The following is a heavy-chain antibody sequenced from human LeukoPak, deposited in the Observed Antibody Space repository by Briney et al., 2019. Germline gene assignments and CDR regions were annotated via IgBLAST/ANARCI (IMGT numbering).Heavy chain of an antibody. CDR2: MNPNSGNT. CDR1: GYTFTSYD. D-gene: IGHD6-6*01. J-gene: IGHJ6*03. V-gene: IGHV1-8*03. Sequence: ASVKVSCKASGYTFTSYDINWLRQAPGQGLEWMGWMNPNSGNTGYAQKFQGRVTITRNTSISTAYMELSSLRSEDTAVYYCARGKRAPPNYYYMDVWGKGTTVTVSS. CDR3: ARGKRAPPNYYYMDV.